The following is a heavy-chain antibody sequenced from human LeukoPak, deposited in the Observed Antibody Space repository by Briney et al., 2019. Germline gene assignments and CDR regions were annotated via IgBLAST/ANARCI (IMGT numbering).Heavy chain of an antibody. D-gene: IGHD1-26*01. Sequence: SETLSLTCAVSGGSISSGGYSWSWIRQPPGKGLEWIGYIYHSGSTYYNPSLKSRVTISVDRSKNQFSLKLSSVTAADTAVYYCAREREAGGPFDYWGQGTLATVSS. CDR3: AREREAGGPFDY. CDR2: IYHSGST. V-gene: IGHV4-30-2*01. CDR1: GGSISSGGYS. J-gene: IGHJ4*02.